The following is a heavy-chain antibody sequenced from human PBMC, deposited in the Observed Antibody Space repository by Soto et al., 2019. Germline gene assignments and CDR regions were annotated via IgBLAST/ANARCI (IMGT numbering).Heavy chain of an antibody. J-gene: IGHJ4*02. CDR3: ARAGIGHDNYETIGYYFDL. CDR2: IDPSGGVT. V-gene: IGHV1-46*01. CDR1: GYTFTKFH. D-gene: IGHD3-16*01. Sequence: QVQLIQFGAEVKKPGASVKVSCRASGYTFTKFHIHWVRQAPGQGLEWMGMIDPSGGVTRNAQRFQGRITMTSDTSTSSVYMELRGLTSEDTAVYYCARAGIGHDNYETIGYYFDLWGPGTLVTVSS.